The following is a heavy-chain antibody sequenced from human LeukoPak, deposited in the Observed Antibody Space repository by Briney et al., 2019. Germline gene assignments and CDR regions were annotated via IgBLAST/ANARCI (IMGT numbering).Heavy chain of an antibody. CDR2: INPNSGGT. CDR3: ARPYNCTNGVCWEYFDY. D-gene: IGHD2-8*01. CDR1: GYTFTGYY. Sequence: GASVKVSCKASGYTFTGYYMHWVRQAPGQGLEWMGWINPNSGGTNYAQKFQGRVTMTRDMSTSTVYMELSSLRSEDTAVYYCARPYNCTNGVCWEYFDYWGQGTLVTVSS. J-gene: IGHJ4*02. V-gene: IGHV1-2*02.